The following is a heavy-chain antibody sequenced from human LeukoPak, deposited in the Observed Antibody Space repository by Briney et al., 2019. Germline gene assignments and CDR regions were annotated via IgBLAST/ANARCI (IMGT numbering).Heavy chain of an antibody. CDR1: GYTFTSYG. J-gene: IGHJ4*02. CDR3: ARIRSWQWLVLDFDY. Sequence: ASVKVSCKASGYTFTSYGISWVRQAPGQGLEWMGWISAYNGNTNYAQKLQGRVTMTTDTSLSIAYMELRSLRSDDTAVYYRARIRSWQWLVLDFDYWDQGTLITVSS. V-gene: IGHV1-18*01. D-gene: IGHD6-19*01. CDR2: ISAYNGNT.